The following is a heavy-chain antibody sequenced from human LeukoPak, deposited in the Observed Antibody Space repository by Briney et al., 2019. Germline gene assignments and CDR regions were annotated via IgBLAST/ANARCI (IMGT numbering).Heavy chain of an antibody. CDR2: IYTSGST. Sequence: SETPSHTCTDPVGSISSDYWSWIRQPAGKGLEWIGRIYTSGSTNYNPSLKSRVTMSVDTSKNQFSLKLSSVTAADTAVYYCARDSSYCSGGSCYSHYYYMDVWGKGTTVTVSS. CDR3: ARDSSYCSGGSCYSHYYYMDV. D-gene: IGHD2-15*01. CDR1: VGSISSDY. V-gene: IGHV4-4*07. J-gene: IGHJ6*03.